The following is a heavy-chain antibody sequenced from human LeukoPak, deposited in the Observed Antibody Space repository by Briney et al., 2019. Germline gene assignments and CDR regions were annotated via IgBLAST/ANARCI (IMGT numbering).Heavy chain of an antibody. J-gene: IGHJ6*02. CDR1: GFTFSSYE. D-gene: IGHD3-22*01. Sequence: TGGSLRLSCAASGFTFSSYEMNRVRQAPGKGLEWVSYISSSGSTIYYADSVKGRFTISRDNAKNSLYLQMNSLRAEDTAVYYCARNNRGSSGYYYYYYYYGMDVWGQGTTVTVSS. V-gene: IGHV3-48*03. CDR2: ISSSGSTI. CDR3: ARNNRGSSGYYYYYYYYGMDV.